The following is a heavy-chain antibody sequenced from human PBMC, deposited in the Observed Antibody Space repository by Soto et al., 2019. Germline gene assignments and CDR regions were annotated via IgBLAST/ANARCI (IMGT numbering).Heavy chain of an antibody. D-gene: IGHD4-4*01. J-gene: IGHJ6*03. Sequence: QVQLVQSGTEVKKPGASVKVSCKASGYTFRSYGISWVRQAPGQGLEWMGWISGYNGNTHYSQKFQGKVTMTTDTSTSTAYMELRNLRSDDTAVYYSAKADSNYAGRFSYYYMDVWGTGTMVTVSS. CDR1: GYTFRSYG. V-gene: IGHV1-18*01. CDR3: AKADSNYAGRFSYYYMDV. CDR2: ISGYNGNT.